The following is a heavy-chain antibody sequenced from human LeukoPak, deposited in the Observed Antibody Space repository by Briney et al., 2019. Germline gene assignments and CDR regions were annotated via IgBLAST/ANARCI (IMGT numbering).Heavy chain of an antibody. CDR1: GGSISSYY. CDR3: ARGGSYRSFDY. D-gene: IGHD3-16*02. V-gene: IGHV4-59*01. CDR2: IYYSGST. Sequence: SETLSLTCTVPGGSISSYYWSWIRQPPGKGLEWIGYIYYSGSTNYNPSLKSRVTISVDTSKNQFSLKLSSVTAADTAVYYCARGGSYRSFDYWGQGTLVTVSS. J-gene: IGHJ4*02.